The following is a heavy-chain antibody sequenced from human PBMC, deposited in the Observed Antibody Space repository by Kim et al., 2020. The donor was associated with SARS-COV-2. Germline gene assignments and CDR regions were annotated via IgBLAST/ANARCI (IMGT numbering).Heavy chain of an antibody. D-gene: IGHD2-2*03. J-gene: IGHJ4*02. Sequence: GGSLRLSCTTSGFTFTGYAMSWVRQAPGKGLEWVSSIDGSDGTTYYVDSVKGRFTISRDNSKSTLYLQMSTLRVDDTAVYYCMKGGWGWIWDHWGQGTL. V-gene: IGHV3-23*01. CDR2: IDGSDGTT. CDR3: MKGGWGWIWDH. CDR1: GFTFTGYA.